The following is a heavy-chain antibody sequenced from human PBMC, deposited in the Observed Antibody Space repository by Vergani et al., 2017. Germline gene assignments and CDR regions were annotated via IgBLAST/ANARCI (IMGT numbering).Heavy chain of an antibody. D-gene: IGHD3-10*01. CDR1: GGSFSGYY. CDR2: INHSGST. Sequence: QVQLQEWGAGLLKTSETLSLTCAVYGGSFSGYYWSWIRQPPGKGLEWIGEINHSGSTNYNPSLKSRVTISVDTSKNQFSLKLSSVTAADTAVYYCARGATIYYYGSGRSRWFDPWGQGTLVTVSS. V-gene: IGHV4-34*01. CDR3: ARGATIYYYGSGRSRWFDP. J-gene: IGHJ5*02.